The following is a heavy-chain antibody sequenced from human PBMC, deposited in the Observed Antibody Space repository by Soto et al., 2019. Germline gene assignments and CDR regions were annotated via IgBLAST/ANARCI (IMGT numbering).Heavy chain of an antibody. J-gene: IGHJ4*02. D-gene: IGHD6-19*01. Sequence: QVQLVESGGGVVQPGRSLRLSCAASGFTFSSYGMHWVRQAPGKGLEWVAVIWYDGSNKYYADSVKGRFTISRDNSKNTLYLQMNSLRVEDTAVYYCARDRTSSGGYFDYWGQGTLVTVSS. CDR1: GFTFSSYG. CDR2: IWYDGSNK. CDR3: ARDRTSSGGYFDY. V-gene: IGHV3-33*01.